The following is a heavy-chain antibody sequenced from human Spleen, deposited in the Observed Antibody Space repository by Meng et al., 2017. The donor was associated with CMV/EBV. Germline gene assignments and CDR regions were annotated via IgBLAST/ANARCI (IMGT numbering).Heavy chain of an antibody. V-gene: IGHV4-59*01. CDR1: GGSISSYY. CDR3: VRDRTTGGHYGMDV. Sequence: SETLSLTCTVSGGSISSYYWSWIRQPPGRGLEWIGYIFYSGSTNYNPSLKSRVTISVDTSKNQFSLKLSSVTAADTAVYYCVRDRTTGGHYGMDVWGQGTTVTVSS. D-gene: IGHD2-15*01. J-gene: IGHJ6*02. CDR2: IFYSGST.